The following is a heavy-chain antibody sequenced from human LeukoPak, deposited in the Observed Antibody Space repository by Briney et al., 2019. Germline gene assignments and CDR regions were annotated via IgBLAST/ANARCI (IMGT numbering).Heavy chain of an antibody. D-gene: IGHD5-24*01. Sequence: SETLSLTCTVSGGSISSSSYYWGWIRQPPGKGLEWIGSIHYSGSTYYNPSLRSRVIISVDTSKNQFSLKLSSVTAADTAVYYCAREDGYNFDDAFDIWGQGTMVTVSS. CDR3: AREDGYNFDDAFDI. CDR2: IHYSGST. J-gene: IGHJ3*02. V-gene: IGHV4-39*07. CDR1: GGSISSSSYY.